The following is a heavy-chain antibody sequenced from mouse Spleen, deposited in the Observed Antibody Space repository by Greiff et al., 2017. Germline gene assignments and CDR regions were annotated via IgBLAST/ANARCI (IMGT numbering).Heavy chain of an antibody. J-gene: IGHJ3*01. D-gene: IGHD1-2*01. V-gene: IGHV1-66*01. Sequence: QVQLQQSGPELVKPGASVKISCKASGYSFTSYYIHWVKPRPGQGLEWIGWIYPGSGNTKYNEKFKGKATLTADTSSSTAYMQLSSLTSEDSAVYYCTRGGTTATAWFAYWGQGTLVTVSA. CDR1: GYSFTSYY. CDR2: IYPGSGNT. CDR3: TRGGTTATAWFAY.